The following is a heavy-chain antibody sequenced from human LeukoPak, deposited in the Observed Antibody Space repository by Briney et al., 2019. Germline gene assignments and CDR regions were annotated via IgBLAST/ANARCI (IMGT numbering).Heavy chain of an antibody. D-gene: IGHD3-16*01. CDR2: IKSDGGET. J-gene: IGHJ4*02. CDR3: ARVRMGDDFNPFDY. V-gene: IGHV3-74*01. CDR1: GFTFSSFW. Sequence: GGSLRLSCAASGFTFSSFWIYWVRHAPGKGLVWVSRIKSDGGETLCADSVKGRFTISRDNAKNTLYLQMNSLRAEDSAVYYGARVRMGDDFNPFDYWGQGTLVTVSS.